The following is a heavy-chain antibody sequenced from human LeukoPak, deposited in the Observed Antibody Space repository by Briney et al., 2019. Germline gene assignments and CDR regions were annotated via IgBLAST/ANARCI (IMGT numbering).Heavy chain of an antibody. J-gene: IGHJ4*02. CDR2: IKHDGSED. V-gene: IGHV3-7*01. D-gene: IGHD3-10*01. CDR3: AREPASGSYYETFDY. CDR1: GFTFSNYW. Sequence: PGGSLRLSCAASGFTFSNYWMTWVRQAPGKGLEWVANIKHDGSEDYYLDSVKGRFTISRDNAKSSMWLQMNSLRDEDTAVYYCAREPASGSYYETFDYWGQGTLVTVSS.